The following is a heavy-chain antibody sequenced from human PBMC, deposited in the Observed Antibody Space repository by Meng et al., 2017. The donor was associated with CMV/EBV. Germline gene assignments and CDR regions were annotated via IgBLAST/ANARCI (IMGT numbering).Heavy chain of an antibody. D-gene: IGHD3-10*01. CDR1: GYSFTSYW. CDR3: ARSTGIWFGELFLDY. V-gene: IGHV5-51*01. CDR2: IYPGDSDT. J-gene: IGHJ4*02. Sequence: GESLKISCKGSGYSFTSYWIGWVRQMPGKGLEWMGIIYPGDSDTRSSPSFQGQVTISADKSISTAYLQWSSLKASDTAMYYCARSTGIWFGELFLDYWGQGTLVTVSS.